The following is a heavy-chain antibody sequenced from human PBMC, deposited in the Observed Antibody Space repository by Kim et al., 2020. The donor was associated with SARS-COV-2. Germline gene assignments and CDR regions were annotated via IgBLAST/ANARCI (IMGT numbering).Heavy chain of an antibody. CDR3: ARVATGVPPKITMVRGVLKRVWFDP. V-gene: IGHV4-34*01. D-gene: IGHD3-10*01. J-gene: IGHJ5*02. CDR1: GGSFSGYY. CDR2: INHSGST. Sequence: SETLSLTCAVYGGSFSGYYWSWIRQPPGKGLEWIGEINHSGSTNYNPSLKSRVTISVDTSKNQFSLKLSTVTAADTAVYYCARVATGVPPKITMVRGVLKRVWFDPWGQGTLVTVSS.